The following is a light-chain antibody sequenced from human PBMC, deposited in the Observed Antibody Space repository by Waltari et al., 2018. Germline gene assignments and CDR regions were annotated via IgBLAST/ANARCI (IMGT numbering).Light chain of an antibody. J-gene: IGLJ1*01. CDR2: EVN. Sequence: QSALTQPASVSGSPGQSITISCTGTSSDVGGYNYVSWYQHHPGNVPKLIISEVNNRPSGVFHRFAGSKSGNTASLSISGLQTEDEADYYCSSYTSSTTLVFGTGTKVTVL. CDR3: SSYTSSTTLV. V-gene: IGLV2-14*01. CDR1: SSDVGGYNY.